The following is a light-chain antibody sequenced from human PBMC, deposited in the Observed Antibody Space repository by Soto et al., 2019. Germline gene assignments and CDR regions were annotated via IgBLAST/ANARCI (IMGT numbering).Light chain of an antibody. J-gene: IGLJ2*01. CDR3: QSYDSSLSVV. Sequence: QSVLTQPPSVSGAPGQRVTISCTGSSSNIGAGYDVHWYQHLPGTAPKLLIYGNTNRPSGVPDRFSGSTSGSSASLAITVLQAEDEADYYCQSYDSSLSVVFGGGTKLTVL. V-gene: IGLV1-40*01. CDR1: SSNIGAGYD. CDR2: GNT.